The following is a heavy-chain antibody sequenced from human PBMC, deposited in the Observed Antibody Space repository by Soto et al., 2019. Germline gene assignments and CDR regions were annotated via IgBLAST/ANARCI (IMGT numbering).Heavy chain of an antibody. CDR1: EFTFRSYW. CDR2: ISSSSSYT. Sequence: EVQLVDSGGGLVQPGGSLRLSCAASEFTFRSYWMHWVRQSPGKGLVWVSYISSSSSYTNYADSVKGRFTISRDNAKNSLYLQMNSLRAEDTAVYYCARDLQNYGMDVWGQGTTVTVSS. D-gene: IGHD4-4*01. CDR3: ARDLQNYGMDV. J-gene: IGHJ6*02. V-gene: IGHV3-21*05.